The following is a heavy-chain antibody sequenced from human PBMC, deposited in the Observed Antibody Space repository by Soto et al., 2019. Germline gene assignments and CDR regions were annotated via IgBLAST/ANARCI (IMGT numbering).Heavy chain of an antibody. CDR1: GGSFSGYY. CDR2: INHSGST. J-gene: IGHJ4*02. CDR3: ARGWGSGVFDY. D-gene: IGHD6-19*01. Sequence: QVQLQQWGAGLLKPSETLSLTCAVYGGSFSGYYWNWIRQPPGKGLEWMGEINHSGSTNYNPSLKSRVTISVDTSKNQFSLKLSSVTGADTAVYYCARGWGSGVFDYWGQGTLVTVSS. V-gene: IGHV4-34*01.